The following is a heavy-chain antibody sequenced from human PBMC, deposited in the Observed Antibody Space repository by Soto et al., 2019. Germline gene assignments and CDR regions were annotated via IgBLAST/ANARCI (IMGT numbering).Heavy chain of an antibody. V-gene: IGHV1-18*01. CDR2: ISAYNGNT. D-gene: IGHD2-2*01. Sequence: GASVKVSCKASGYTFTSYGISWVRQAPGQGLEWMGWISAYNGNTNYAQKLQGRVTMTTDESTSTAYMELSSLRSEDTAVYYCARGGIVVVPAANNLPYYYYGMDVWGQGTTVTVSS. CDR1: GYTFTSYG. J-gene: IGHJ6*02. CDR3: ARGGIVVVPAANNLPYYYYGMDV.